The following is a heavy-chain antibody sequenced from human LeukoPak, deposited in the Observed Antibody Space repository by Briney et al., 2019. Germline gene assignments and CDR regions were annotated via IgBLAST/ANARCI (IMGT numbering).Heavy chain of an antibody. V-gene: IGHV4-59*12. D-gene: IGHD2-15*01. CDR3: ARGGVVVVVAATDWFDP. CDR2: IYHSGST. J-gene: IGHJ5*02. CDR1: GGSMSSYY. Sequence: SETLSLTCTVSGGSMSSYYWSWIRQPPGKGLEWIGYIYHSGSTYYNPSLKSRVTISVDRSKNQFSLKLSSVTAADTAVYYCARGGVVVVVAATDWFDPWGQGTLVTVSS.